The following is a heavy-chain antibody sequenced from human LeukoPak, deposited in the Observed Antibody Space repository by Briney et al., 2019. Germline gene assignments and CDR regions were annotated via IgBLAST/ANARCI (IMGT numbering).Heavy chain of an antibody. CDR3: ARDGAAAGITSTPYYYYYYYMDV. D-gene: IGHD6-13*01. CDR1: GYTFTGYY. Sequence: ASVKVSCKASGYTFTGYYIHWVRQARGQGLEWVGWMNPYGGGSNYAQKFQGRVTMTRDTSISTVYMELSSLRSEDTAVYCCARDGAAAGITSTPYYYYYYYMDVWGKGTTVTVSS. J-gene: IGHJ6*03. V-gene: IGHV1-2*02. CDR2: MNPYGGGS.